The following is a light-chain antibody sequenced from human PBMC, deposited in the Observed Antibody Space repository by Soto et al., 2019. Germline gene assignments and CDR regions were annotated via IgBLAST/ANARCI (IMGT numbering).Light chain of an antibody. CDR1: QSISNF. J-gene: IGKJ2*01. Sequence: DIQMTQSPSSLSASVGDRVTITCRASQSISNFLDWYQQQPGKAPKLLIYAASNLQSGVPSRFSGSESGSDFTLTISILQPEDFATYYCQQSYRPPYTFGQGTKLEIK. CDR2: AAS. V-gene: IGKV1-39*01. CDR3: QQSYRPPYT.